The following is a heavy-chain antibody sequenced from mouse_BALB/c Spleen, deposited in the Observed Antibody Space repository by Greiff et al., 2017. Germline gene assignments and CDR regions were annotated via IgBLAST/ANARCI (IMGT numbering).Heavy chain of an antibody. D-gene: IGHD1-1*01. V-gene: IGHV5-6-5*01. CDR2: ISSGGST. CDR1: GFTFSSYA. CDR3: ARGGGYYGSSYRAMDY. J-gene: IGHJ4*01. Sequence: EVMLVESGGGLVKPGGSLKLSCAASGFTFSSYAMSWVRQTPEKRLEWVASISSGGSTYYPDSVKGRFTISRDNARNILYLQMSSLRSEDTAMYYCARGGGYYGSSYRAMDYWGQGTSVTVSS.